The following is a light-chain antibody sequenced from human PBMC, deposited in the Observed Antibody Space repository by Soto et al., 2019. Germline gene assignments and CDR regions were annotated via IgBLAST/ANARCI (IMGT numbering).Light chain of an antibody. Sequence: EIVMKQSPATLSVSPGERATLSCRASQSVSSNLAWFQQKPGQAPSLLIYGASTRATGFPARFSGSGSGTDFTLTISSLQSEDFAVYYCQQYNNWPLTFGGGTKVEIK. CDR3: QQYNNWPLT. CDR1: QSVSSN. J-gene: IGKJ4*01. V-gene: IGKV3-15*01. CDR2: GAS.